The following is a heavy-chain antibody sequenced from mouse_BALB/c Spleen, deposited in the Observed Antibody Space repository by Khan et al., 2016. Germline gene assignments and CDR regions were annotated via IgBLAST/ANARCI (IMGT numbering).Heavy chain of an antibody. Sequence: QIQLVQSGPELKKPGETVKISCKASGYAFTNYGMNWVKQAPGKGLKWMGWIKTYTGEATYADDFKGRFAFSFDTSASTAYLQINNLKNEDMATYFCARRRQLDLYYAMDYWGQGTSVTVSS. D-gene: IGHD6-1*01. J-gene: IGHJ4*01. CDR1: GYAFTNYG. V-gene: IGHV9-1*02. CDR2: IKTYTGEA. CDR3: ARRRQLDLYYAMDY.